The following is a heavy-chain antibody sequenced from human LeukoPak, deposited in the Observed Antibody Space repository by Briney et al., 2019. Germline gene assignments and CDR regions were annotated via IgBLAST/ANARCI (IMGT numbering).Heavy chain of an antibody. Sequence: ASVKVSCKASGYTFTGYYLHWVRQAPGQGPEWMGLMNPTSGGTEYAQKFQGRVSMTRDTSTSTAYMELSSLRSDDTAIYYCARDVGVPGHGNALDYWGQGTLVTVSS. J-gene: IGHJ4*02. V-gene: IGHV1-2*02. CDR1: GYTFTGYY. D-gene: IGHD2-8*01. CDR2: MNPTSGGT. CDR3: ARDVGVPGHGNALDY.